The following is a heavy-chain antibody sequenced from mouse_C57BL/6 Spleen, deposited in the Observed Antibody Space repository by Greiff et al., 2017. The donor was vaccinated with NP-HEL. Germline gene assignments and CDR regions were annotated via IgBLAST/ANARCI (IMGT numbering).Heavy chain of an antibody. Sequence: EVKLMESGGGLVKPGGSLKLSCAASGFTFSSYTMSWVRQTPEKRLEWVATISGGGGNTYYPDSVKGRFTISRDNAKNTLYLQMNSLRSEDTALYYCARHSNYGYYAMDYWGQGTSVTVSS. CDR2: ISGGGGNT. V-gene: IGHV5-9*01. J-gene: IGHJ4*01. CDR1: GFTFSSYT. CDR3: ARHSNYGYYAMDY. D-gene: IGHD2-5*01.